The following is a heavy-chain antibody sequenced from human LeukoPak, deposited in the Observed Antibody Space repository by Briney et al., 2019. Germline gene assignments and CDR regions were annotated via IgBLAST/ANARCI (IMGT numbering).Heavy chain of an antibody. CDR3: AKSEGYDSSAFDI. D-gene: IGHD3-22*01. CDR1: GFTFSSYA. Sequence: GGSLRLSCAASGFTFSSYAMSWVRQAPGKGLEWVSAISGSGGSTYYADSVKGRFNISRDNSKNTLYLQMNSLRAEDTAVYYCAKSEGYDSSAFDIWGQGTMVTVSS. J-gene: IGHJ3*02. CDR2: ISGSGGST. V-gene: IGHV3-23*01.